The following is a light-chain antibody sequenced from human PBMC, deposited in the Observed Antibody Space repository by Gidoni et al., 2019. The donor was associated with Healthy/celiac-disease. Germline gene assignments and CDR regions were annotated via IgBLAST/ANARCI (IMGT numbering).Light chain of an antibody. CDR1: QSISSY. Sequence: DIQMTQSPSSLSASVGDRVTITRRASQSISSYLNWYQQKPGKAPKLLIYAASSLKSGVPSRLSGSGSGTDFTLTISSLQPEDFATYYCQQSYSTPHTFGQGTKLEIK. CDR3: QQSYSTPHT. J-gene: IGKJ2*01. CDR2: AAS. V-gene: IGKV1-39*01.